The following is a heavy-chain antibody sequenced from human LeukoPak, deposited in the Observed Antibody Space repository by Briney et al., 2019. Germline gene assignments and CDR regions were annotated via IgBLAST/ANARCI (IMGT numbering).Heavy chain of an antibody. J-gene: IGHJ3*02. Sequence: GGSLRLSCAASGFTFSSYGMHWVRQAPGKGLEWVAFIRHDGSNKYYADSVKGRFTISRDNSKNTLYLQMNSLRAEDTAVYYCAKVGDYAGYDAFDIWGQGTMVTVSS. CDR2: IRHDGSNK. D-gene: IGHD4-17*01. CDR1: GFTFSSYG. CDR3: AKVGDYAGYDAFDI. V-gene: IGHV3-30*02.